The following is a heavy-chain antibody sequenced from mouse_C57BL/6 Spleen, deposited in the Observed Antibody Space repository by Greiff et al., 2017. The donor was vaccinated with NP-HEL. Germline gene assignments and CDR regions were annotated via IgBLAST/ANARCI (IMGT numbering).Heavy chain of an antibody. CDR1: GYTFTSYW. CDR2: IDPSDSAT. D-gene: IGHD2-2*01. Sequence: QVQLQQPGAELVRPGSSVKLSCKASGYTFTSYWMHWVKQRPIQGLEWIGNIDPSDSATHYTQKFTDQATLTVDKSSSTAYMQLSILTSEDSSVYYCARGGLRGDYWGQGTTLTVSS. V-gene: IGHV1-52*01. J-gene: IGHJ2*01. CDR3: ARGGLRGDY.